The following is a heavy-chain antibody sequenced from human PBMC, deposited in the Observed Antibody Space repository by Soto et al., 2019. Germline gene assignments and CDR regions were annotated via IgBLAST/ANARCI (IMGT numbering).Heavy chain of an antibody. CDR2: IYPGDSDT. Sequence: GESLKISCKGSGYSFTSYWIGWVRQMPGKGLGWMGIIYPGDSDTRYGPSFHGQGSISADTSISTAYLQWSSLKASDTAMYFCATTPRNENTGLWPFWGQGSLVTVSS. CDR1: GYSFTSYW. V-gene: IGHV5-51*01. J-gene: IGHJ4*02. CDR3: ATTPRNENTGLWPF. D-gene: IGHD3-10*01.